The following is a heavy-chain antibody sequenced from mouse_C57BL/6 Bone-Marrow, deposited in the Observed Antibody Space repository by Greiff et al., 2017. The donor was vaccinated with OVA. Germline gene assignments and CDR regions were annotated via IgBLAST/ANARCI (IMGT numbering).Heavy chain of an antibody. CDR1: GYTFTSYG. V-gene: IGHV1-81*01. CDR2: IYPRSGNT. Sequence: VQLQQSGAELARPGASVKLSCKASGYTFTSYGISWVKQRTGQGLEWIGEIYPRSGNTYYNEKFKGKATLTADKSSSTAYMELRSLTSEDSAVYFCARVDDYDEDWYFDVWGTGTTVTVSS. CDR3: ARVDDYDEDWYFDV. D-gene: IGHD2-4*01. J-gene: IGHJ1*03.